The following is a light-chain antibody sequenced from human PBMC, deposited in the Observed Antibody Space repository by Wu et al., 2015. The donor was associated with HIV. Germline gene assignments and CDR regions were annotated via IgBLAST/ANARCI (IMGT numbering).Light chain of an antibody. J-gene: IGKJ4*01. CDR3: QQSYNT. CDR2: KDS. V-gene: IGKV1-5*03. CDR1: QSITTY. Sequence: DIQMTQSPSTLSASIGDRVTITCRASQSITTYLAWYQQKPGRAPKLLIYKDSRLESGVPSRFSGSGSGTEFTLTISSLQPDDFATYYCQQSYNTFGGGTKVEIK.